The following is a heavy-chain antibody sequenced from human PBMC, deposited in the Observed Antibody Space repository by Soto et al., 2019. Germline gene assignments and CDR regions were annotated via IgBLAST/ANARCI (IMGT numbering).Heavy chain of an antibody. CDR2: IFSNDEK. D-gene: IGHD3-10*01. J-gene: IGHJ5*02. Sequence: QVTLKESGTVLVKPTETLTLTCTVSGFSLSNARMGVSWIRQPPGKALEWLAHIFSNDEKSYSTSLKSSLTISKDTSKSQVVLTMTNMDPVDTAAYYCASGAYNWFDPWGQGTLVTVSS. V-gene: IGHV2-26*01. CDR3: ASGAYNWFDP. CDR1: GFSLSNARMG.